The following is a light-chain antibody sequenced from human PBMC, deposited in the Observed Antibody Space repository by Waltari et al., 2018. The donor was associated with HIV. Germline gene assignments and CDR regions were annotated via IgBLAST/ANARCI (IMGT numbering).Light chain of an antibody. Sequence: LVLTQSPSASASLGASAKLTCTLRSGHTHSATEWHQQHPEKGPRYLMTLKRDGSHSKGDGIPDRFSGSSSGAERCLIISSLQSEDEADYYCQTWGTGIQVFGGGTKVTVL. V-gene: IGLV4-69*02. CDR2: LKRDGSH. J-gene: IGLJ3*02. CDR3: QTWGTGIQV. CDR1: SGHTHSA.